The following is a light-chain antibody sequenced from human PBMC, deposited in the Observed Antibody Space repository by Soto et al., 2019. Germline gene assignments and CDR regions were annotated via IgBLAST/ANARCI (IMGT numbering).Light chain of an antibody. CDR2: AAS. CDR1: QSIRSY. Sequence: IQMAPSPSTLSASVVSRVTITCRASQSIRSYLNWYQQRPGKAPKLLIYAASSLQSGVPSRFSGSGSGTDFTLTISSLQPEDSASYCCQQYTSHPKTFGQGTKV. V-gene: IGKV1-39*01. CDR3: QQYTSHPKT. J-gene: IGKJ1*01.